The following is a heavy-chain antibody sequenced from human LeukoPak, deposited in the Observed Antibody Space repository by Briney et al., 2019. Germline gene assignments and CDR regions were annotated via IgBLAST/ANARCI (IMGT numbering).Heavy chain of an antibody. CDR3: ATGPYGPRGSVWFDP. V-gene: IGHV1-24*01. CDR2: FDPEDGET. Sequence: ASVKVSCKVSGYTFTELSMHWVRQAPGKGLEWMGGFDPEDGETIYAQKFQGRVTMTEDTSTDTAYMELSSLRSEDTAVYYCATGPYGPRGSVWFDPWGQGTLVTVSS. CDR1: GYTFTELS. D-gene: IGHD4-17*01. J-gene: IGHJ5*02.